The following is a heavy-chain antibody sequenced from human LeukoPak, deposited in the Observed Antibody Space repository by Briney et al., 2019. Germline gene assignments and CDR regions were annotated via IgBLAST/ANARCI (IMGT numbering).Heavy chain of an antibody. Sequence: GGSLRLSCAASGFTFSDYWMSWVRQAPGKGLEWVASIKFDESEKHYMDSVKGRFTISRDSAKSSLYLQMNSLRAEDTAVYFCARVTTNGYFEYWVQGSLVTVS. CDR3: ARVTTNGYFEY. V-gene: IGHV3-7*04. CDR2: IKFDESEK. D-gene: IGHD1-1*01. J-gene: IGHJ4*02. CDR1: GFTFSDYW.